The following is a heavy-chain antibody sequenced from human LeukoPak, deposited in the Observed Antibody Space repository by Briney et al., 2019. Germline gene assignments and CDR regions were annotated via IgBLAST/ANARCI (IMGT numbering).Heavy chain of an antibody. Sequence: RASVKVSCKASGYSFSTYAIAWVRQAPGQGLEWMGWVSAYNGDTNYAQKDQGRVTMTTDTSTSTAYLELRSLRSDDTAVYYCAKTLPGRPFFDYWGQGTLVTVSS. J-gene: IGHJ4*01. CDR1: GYSFSTYA. CDR3: AKTLPGRPFFDY. D-gene: IGHD2-2*01. CDR2: VSAYNGDT. V-gene: IGHV1-18*01.